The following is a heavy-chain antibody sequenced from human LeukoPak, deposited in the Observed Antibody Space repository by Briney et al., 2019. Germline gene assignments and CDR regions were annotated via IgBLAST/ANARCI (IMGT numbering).Heavy chain of an antibody. CDR3: ARDLIAVAESHFDY. V-gene: IGHV3-7*01. D-gene: IGHD6-19*01. Sequence: GGSLRLSCAASGFTFSSNWMSWVRQAPGKGLEWVAHIKQDGSEKYYVDSVKGRFTISRDNAKNSLYLQMNSLRAEDTAVYYCARDLIAVAESHFDYWGQGTLVTVAS. J-gene: IGHJ4*02. CDR1: GFTFSSNW. CDR2: IKQDGSEK.